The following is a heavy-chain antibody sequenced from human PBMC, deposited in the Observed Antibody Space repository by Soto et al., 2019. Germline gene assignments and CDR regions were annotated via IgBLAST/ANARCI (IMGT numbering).Heavy chain of an antibody. D-gene: IGHD3-3*01. J-gene: IGHJ2*01. CDR3: ARERSPVTIFGVVSRYFDL. V-gene: IGHV4-31*03. CDR1: GGSISSGGYY. CDR2: IYYSGST. Sequence: QVQLQESGPGLVKPSQTLSLTCTVSGGSISSGGYYWSWIRQHPGKGLEWIGYIYYSGSTYYNPSLTSRVTISVDTSKNQFALKLSSVTAADTAVYYCARERSPVTIFGVVSRYFDLWGRGTLVTVSS.